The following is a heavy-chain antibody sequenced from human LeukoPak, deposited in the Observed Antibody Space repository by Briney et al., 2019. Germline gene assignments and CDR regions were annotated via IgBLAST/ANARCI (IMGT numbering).Heavy chain of an antibody. CDR1: GGSFSGYY. V-gene: IGHV4-34*01. Sequence: SETLSLACTVYGGSFSGYYWSWIRQPPGKGLEGIGEINHSGSTNYNPSLKSRVTISVDTSKNQFSLKLSSVTAADTAVYYCGRRRVASYYYYYYMDVWGKGTTVTISS. CDR3: GRRRVASYYYYYYMDV. D-gene: IGHD5-12*01. J-gene: IGHJ6*03. CDR2: INHSGST.